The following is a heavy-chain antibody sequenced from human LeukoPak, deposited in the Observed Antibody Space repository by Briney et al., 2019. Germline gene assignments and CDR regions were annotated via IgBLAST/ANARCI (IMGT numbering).Heavy chain of an antibody. CDR1: GFTFSSYG. J-gene: IGHJ4*02. D-gene: IGHD6-13*01. Sequence: PGRSLRLSCAASGFTFSSYGMHWVRQAPGKGLEWVAVIWYDGSNKYYADSVKGRFTISRDNSKNTLYLQVNSLRAEDTAVYYCARDHGVGAAGNFDYWGQGTLVTVSS. V-gene: IGHV3-33*01. CDR3: ARDHGVGAAGNFDY. CDR2: IWYDGSNK.